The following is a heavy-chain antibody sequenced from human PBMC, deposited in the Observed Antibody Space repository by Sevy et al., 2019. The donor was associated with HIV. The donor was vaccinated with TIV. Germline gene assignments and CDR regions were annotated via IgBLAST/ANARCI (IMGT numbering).Heavy chain of an antibody. CDR2: ISSSGGST. CDR3: ATLRGGLYGSGYFQN. D-gene: IGHD3-10*01. J-gene: IGHJ1*01. Sequence: GGSLRLSCAASGFTFSAYAMSWVRQAPGKGLEWVSCISSSGGSTYYADSVKGRFSISRETPKNRLYLQMNSLRAEDTAVYYCATLRGGLYGSGYFQNWGQGTQVTVSS. CDR1: GFTFSAYA. V-gene: IGHV3-23*01.